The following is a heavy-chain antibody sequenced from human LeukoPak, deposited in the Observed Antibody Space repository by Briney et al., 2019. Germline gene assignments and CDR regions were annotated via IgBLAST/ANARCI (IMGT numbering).Heavy chain of an antibody. J-gene: IGHJ2*01. Sequence: PGGSLRLSCAASGFTFSSYWMHWVRQAPGKGLVWVSRINSDGSSTTYADSVKGRFTISRDNAKNTLYLQMNSLRAEDTAVCYCXXXXAGGNSRYFDLWGRGTLVTVSS. CDR3: XXXXAGGNSRYFDL. D-gene: IGHD4-23*01. CDR2: INSDGSST. V-gene: IGHV3-74*01. CDR1: GFTFSSYW.